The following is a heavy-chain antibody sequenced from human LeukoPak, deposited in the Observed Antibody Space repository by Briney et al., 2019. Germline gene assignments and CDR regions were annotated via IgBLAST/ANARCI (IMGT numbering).Heavy chain of an antibody. V-gene: IGHV4-59*10. Sequence: SETLSLTCAVYGGSFSIYYWNWIRQPAGKGLEWIGRIYTSGSTSYNPSLKSRVTISVNTSKNQFSLKLSSVTAADTAVYYCARNARGYSYGFDYWGQGTLVTVSS. CDR1: GGSFSIYY. CDR2: IYTSGST. D-gene: IGHD5-18*01. J-gene: IGHJ4*02. CDR3: ARNARGYSYGFDY.